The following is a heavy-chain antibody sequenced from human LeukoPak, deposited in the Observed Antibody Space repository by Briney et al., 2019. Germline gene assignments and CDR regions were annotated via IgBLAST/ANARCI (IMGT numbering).Heavy chain of an antibody. J-gene: IGHJ4*02. D-gene: IGHD2-2*01. CDR1: GYTFTGYY. Sequence: ASVKVSCKASGYTFTGYYMHWVRQAPGQGLEWMGWINPNSGGTNYAQKFQGRVTMTRDTSISTAYMELSRLRSDDTAVYYCARDLLGYCSSTSCNEFDYWGQGTLVTASS. CDR2: INPNSGGT. V-gene: IGHV1-2*02. CDR3: ARDLLGYCSSTSCNEFDY.